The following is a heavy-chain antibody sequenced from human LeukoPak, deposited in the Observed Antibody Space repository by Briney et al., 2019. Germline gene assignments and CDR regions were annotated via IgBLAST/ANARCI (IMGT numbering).Heavy chain of an antibody. Sequence: SVKVSCKASGYTFTSYYMHWVRQAPGQGLEWMGGIIPTFGTANYAQKFQGRVTITTDESTSTAYMELSSLRSEDTAVYYCARDGIAVAGTRPDAFYIWGRGTMVTVSS. D-gene: IGHD6-19*01. CDR2: IIPTFGTA. V-gene: IGHV1-69*05. CDR1: GYTFTSYY. J-gene: IGHJ3*02. CDR3: ARDGIAVAGTRPDAFYI.